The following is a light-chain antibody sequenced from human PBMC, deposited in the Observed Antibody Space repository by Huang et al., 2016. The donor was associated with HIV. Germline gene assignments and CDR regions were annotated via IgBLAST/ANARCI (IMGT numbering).Light chain of an antibody. J-gene: IGKJ2*01. V-gene: IGKV4-1*01. CDR3: HQYFSTPYT. CDR1: QSVLYSSNNKNF. Sequence: DIVMTQSPDSLAVSLGERATINCKSSQSVLYSSNNKNFLAWYQQKPGQPPKLLIYWASTRESGVPDRCSGSGSGRDFSLTISSLQAEDVAVYYCHQYFSTPYTFGQGTKLEIK. CDR2: WAS.